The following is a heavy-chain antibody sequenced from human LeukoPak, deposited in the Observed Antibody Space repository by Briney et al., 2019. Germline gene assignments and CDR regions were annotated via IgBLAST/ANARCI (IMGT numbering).Heavy chain of an antibody. Sequence: ASVKVSCKASGYTFTSYGISWVRQAPGQGLEWMGWISAYNGSTNYAQKLQGRVTMTTDTSTSTAYMELRSLRSDDTAVYYCARHRAYCGGDCYPSPFDYWGQGTLVTVSS. D-gene: IGHD2-21*01. CDR2: ISAYNGST. CDR1: GYTFTSYG. J-gene: IGHJ4*02. V-gene: IGHV1-18*01. CDR3: ARHRAYCGGDCYPSPFDY.